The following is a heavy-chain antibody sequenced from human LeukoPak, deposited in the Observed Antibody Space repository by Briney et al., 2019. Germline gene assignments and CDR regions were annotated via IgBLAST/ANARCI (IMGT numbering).Heavy chain of an antibody. CDR1: GFSLSGSL. D-gene: IGHD3-10*01. J-gene: IGHJ3*01. CDR2: SKYDGSTK. Sequence: GGSLRLSCEASGFSLSGSLMHWVRQAPGKGLMWVSQSKYDGSTKSYAASVRGRFTISRDNAKNTLYLHMDSLRAEDTAVYYCARSDYFHNWGQGTMVVVSA. CDR3: ARSDYFHN. V-gene: IGHV3-74*01.